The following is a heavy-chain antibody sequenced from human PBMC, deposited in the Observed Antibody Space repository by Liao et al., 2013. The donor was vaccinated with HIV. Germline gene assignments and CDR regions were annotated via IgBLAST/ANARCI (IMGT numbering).Heavy chain of an antibody. D-gene: IGHD2-21*02. J-gene: IGHJ4*02. CDR3: ARSHTGGDETFDY. Sequence: QVHLQEWGAGLLKPAETLSLTCAVDGASFRGYYWSWIRQAPGKGLEWLGEVTHSGGTNHNPSLKSRLTISVDTSKNQVSLKLDSVTAADTAVYYCARSHTGGDETFDYWGPGTLVIVS. V-gene: IGHV4-34*01. CDR2: VTHSGGT. CDR1: GASFRGYY.